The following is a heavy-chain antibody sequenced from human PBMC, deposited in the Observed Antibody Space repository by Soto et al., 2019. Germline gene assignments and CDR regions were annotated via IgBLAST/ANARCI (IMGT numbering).Heavy chain of an antibody. J-gene: IGHJ4*02. CDR1: GVTFRTYT. Sequence: AVGPLSLSCPASGVTFRTYTMTWVRQAPGKGLQWVAAITSNGGTTYYADSVKGWFALSRDNFKDTLYLQMNSLRTEDTAVYYCAKDEGNGRLYFDSWGLGTLVTVSA. CDR3: AKDEGNGRLYFDS. CDR2: ITSNGGTT. D-gene: IGHD2-8*01. V-gene: IGHV3-23*01.